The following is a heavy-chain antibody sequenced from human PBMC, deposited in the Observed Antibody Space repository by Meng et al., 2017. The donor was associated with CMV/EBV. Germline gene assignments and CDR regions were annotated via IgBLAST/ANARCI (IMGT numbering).Heavy chain of an antibody. CDR3: ARERVYGSTWLGSPETDYYRNGLDV. CDR1: GGTVSSYT. Sequence: SAQVSCKASGGTVSSYTISWVRQAPGQGLEWMGRIIPVVGIANYAQKFQGRVTITADKPRSKAYLELSSLRSDDTAVYYCARERVYGSTWLGSPETDYYRNGLDVWGQGTAVTVSS. J-gene: IGHJ6*02. D-gene: IGHD6-19*01. CDR2: IIPVVGIA. V-gene: IGHV1-69*04.